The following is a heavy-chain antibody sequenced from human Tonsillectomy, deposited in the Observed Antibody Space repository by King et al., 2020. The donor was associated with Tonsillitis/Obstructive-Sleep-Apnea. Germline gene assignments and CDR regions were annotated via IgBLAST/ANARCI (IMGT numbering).Heavy chain of an antibody. Sequence: VQLVESGGGLVKPGGSLRLSCAASGFTFSNAWMSWVRQAPGKGLVWVGRIKSKTDGGTTDYAAPVKGRFTISRDDSKTTLYLQMNSLKTEDTAVYYCTTAIVGAPSPSWGQGTLVTVSS. CDR3: TTAIVGAPSPS. V-gene: IGHV3-15*01. CDR2: IKSKTDGGTT. J-gene: IGHJ4*02. D-gene: IGHD1-26*01. CDR1: GFTFSNAW.